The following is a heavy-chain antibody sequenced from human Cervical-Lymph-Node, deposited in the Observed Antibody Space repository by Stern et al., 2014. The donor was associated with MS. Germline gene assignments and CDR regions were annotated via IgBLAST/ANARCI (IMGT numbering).Heavy chain of an antibody. Sequence: QLQLQESGPGLVKPSQTLSLTCTVSGVSISSGGYYWSWIRQHPGKGLEWIGYIYYSGSTYYHPSLKSRVTISADTTKNQSSLNMSSVTAADTAVYYCASGGPNYHIRGNNYFDYWGQGTLVTVSS. CDR1: GVSISSGGYY. CDR2: IYYSGST. D-gene: IGHD2-21*01. CDR3: ASGGPNYHIRGNNYFDY. J-gene: IGHJ4*02. V-gene: IGHV4-31*03.